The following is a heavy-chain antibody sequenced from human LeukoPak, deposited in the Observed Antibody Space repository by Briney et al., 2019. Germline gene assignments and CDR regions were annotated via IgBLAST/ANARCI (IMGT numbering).Heavy chain of an antibody. V-gene: IGHV3-23*01. Sequence: GGSLRLSCAASGFTFSNYAMSWVRQAPGKGLEWVSAVTGSGGNTYYADSVKGRFTISRDNSKNTVFLQMNSLGAGDTAVYYCAKWGDYDVLTGYYVSDYWGQGTLVTVSS. D-gene: IGHD3-9*01. CDR2: VTGSGGNT. CDR3: AKWGDYDVLTGYYVSDY. CDR1: GFTFSNYA. J-gene: IGHJ4*02.